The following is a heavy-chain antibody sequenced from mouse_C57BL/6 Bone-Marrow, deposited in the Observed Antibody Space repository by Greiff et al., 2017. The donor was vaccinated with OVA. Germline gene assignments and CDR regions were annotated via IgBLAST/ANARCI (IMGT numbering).Heavy chain of an antibody. Sequence: EVQLQQSGPELVKPGASVKISCKASGYTFTDYYMNWVKQSHGKSLEWIGDINPNNGGTSYNQKFKGKATFTVDKSSSTAYMELRRLTSEDSAVYYCARWNDGYGYWGQGTTLTVSS. CDR3: ARWNDGYGY. CDR2: INPNNGGT. V-gene: IGHV1-26*01. D-gene: IGHD2-3*01. J-gene: IGHJ2*01. CDR1: GYTFTDYY.